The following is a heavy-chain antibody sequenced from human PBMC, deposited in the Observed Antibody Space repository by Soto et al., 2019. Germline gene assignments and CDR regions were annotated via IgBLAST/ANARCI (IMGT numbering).Heavy chain of an antibody. CDR2: INHSGST. CDR1: GGSFSGYY. D-gene: IGHD2-2*01. CDR3: ARLFPEDIVLVPAAEPLTTVSKRVWSNFDY. Sequence: SETLSLTCAVYGGSFSGYYWSWIRQPPGKGLEWIGEINHSGSTNYNPSLKSRVTISVDTSKNQFSLKLTSVTAADTAMYYCARLFPEDIVLVPAAEPLTTVSKRVWSNFDYWGQGTLVTVSS. V-gene: IGHV4-34*01. J-gene: IGHJ4*02.